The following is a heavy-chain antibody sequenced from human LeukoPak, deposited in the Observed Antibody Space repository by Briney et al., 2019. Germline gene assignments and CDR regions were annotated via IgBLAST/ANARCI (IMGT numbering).Heavy chain of an antibody. CDR1: GGSISSGDYY. CDR2: IYYSGST. Sequence: SETLSLTCTVSGGSISSGDYYWSWIRQPPGKGLEWIGYIYYSGSTHYNPSLKSRVTTSIDTSKKQFSLKLSSVTAADTAVYYCASTIVVVTATRFDYWGQGTLVTGAS. CDR3: ASTIVVVTATRFDY. D-gene: IGHD2-21*02. V-gene: IGHV4-30-4*01. J-gene: IGHJ4*02.